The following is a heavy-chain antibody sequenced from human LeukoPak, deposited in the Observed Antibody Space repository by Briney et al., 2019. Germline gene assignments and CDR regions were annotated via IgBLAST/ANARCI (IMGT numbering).Heavy chain of an antibody. CDR1: GFTFSSYW. CDR2: IEQDGSEK. D-gene: IGHD3-9*01. J-gene: IGHJ6*03. Sequence: GGSLRLSCAVSGFTFSSYWMSWVRQAPGRGLEWVANIEQDGSEKYYEDSVKGRFTISRDNAKNSLYLQMNSLKTEDTAVYYCTRVVLRYFDWLSLGSHYYYYYMDVWGKGTTVTVSS. V-gene: IGHV3-7*03. CDR3: TRVVLRYFDWLSLGSHYYYYYMDV.